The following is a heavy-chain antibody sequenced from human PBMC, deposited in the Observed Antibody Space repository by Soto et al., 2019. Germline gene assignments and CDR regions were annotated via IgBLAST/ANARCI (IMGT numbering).Heavy chain of an antibody. Sequence: PSETLSLTCTVSGGSISSGDYYWSWIRQPPGKGLEWIGYIYYSGSTYYNPSLKSRVTISVDTSKNQFSLKLSSVTAAGTAVYYCASSYDSSGYYDSYNWFDPWGQGTLVTVSS. D-gene: IGHD3-22*01. J-gene: IGHJ5*02. CDR2: IYYSGST. CDR3: ASSYDSSGYYDSYNWFDP. V-gene: IGHV4-30-4*01. CDR1: GGSISSGDYY.